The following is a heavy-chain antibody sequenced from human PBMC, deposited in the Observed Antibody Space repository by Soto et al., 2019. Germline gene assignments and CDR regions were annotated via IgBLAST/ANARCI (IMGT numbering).Heavy chain of an antibody. J-gene: IGHJ5*02. V-gene: IGHV4-38-2*02. CDR3: ARDLSSDSSGYYHNWFDP. CDR1: GYSISSGYY. D-gene: IGHD3-22*01. CDR2: IYHSGST. Sequence: SETLSLTCAVSGYSISSGYYWGWIRQPPGKGLEWIGSIYHSGSTYYNPSLKSRVTISVDTSKNQFSLKLSSVTAADTAVYYWARDLSSDSSGYYHNWFDPWGQGTLVTVSS.